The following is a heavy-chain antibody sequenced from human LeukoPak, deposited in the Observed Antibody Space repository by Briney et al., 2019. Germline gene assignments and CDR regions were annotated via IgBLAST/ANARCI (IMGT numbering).Heavy chain of an antibody. D-gene: IGHD7-27*01. V-gene: IGHV6-1*01. J-gene: IGHJ3*02. CDR1: GDTFSTNSAT. Sequence: SQTLSLTCAISGDTFSTNSATWNWIRQSPSRGLEWLGRTYYRSKWYNDYAVSVKSRITINPDTSKNQFSLQLNSVTPEDTAVYYCARDQGLGRYAFDIWGQGTMVTVSS. CDR3: ARDQGLGRYAFDI. CDR2: TYYRSKWYN.